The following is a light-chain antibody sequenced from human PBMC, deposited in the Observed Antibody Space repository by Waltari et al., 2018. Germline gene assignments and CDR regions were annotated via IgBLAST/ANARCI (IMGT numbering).Light chain of an antibody. CDR1: QSVGRS. Sequence: EIVLTQSPGTLSLSPGEKDTLSCRASQSVGRSLAWYQQKPGQAPRLLIYDASSRAAGTPGRFSGSGSGTDFSLAISSLEPEDFAVYFCQHYVSLPVTFGQGTKVEI. J-gene: IGKJ1*01. V-gene: IGKV3-20*01. CDR3: QHYVSLPVT. CDR2: DAS.